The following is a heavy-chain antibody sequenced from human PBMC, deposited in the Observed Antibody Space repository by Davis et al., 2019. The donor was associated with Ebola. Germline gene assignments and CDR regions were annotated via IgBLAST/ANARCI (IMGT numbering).Heavy chain of an antibody. D-gene: IGHD2/OR15-2a*01. CDR2: ISHGGVT. V-gene: IGHV4-34*01. Sequence: SETLSLTCAIYDGSFTGYFWSWIRQPTGKGMEWIGQISHGGVTNYNPSLKSRLTISMDTSKNQFYLRLDSITAADTAVYYCARTSMTSISDLVLRYNYFAPWGQGTRVTVST. CDR3: ARTSMTSISDLVLRYNYFAP. J-gene: IGHJ5*02. CDR1: DGSFTGYF.